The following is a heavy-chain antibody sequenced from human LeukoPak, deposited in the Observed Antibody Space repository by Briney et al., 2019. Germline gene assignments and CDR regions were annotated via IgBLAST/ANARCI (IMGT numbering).Heavy chain of an antibody. CDR3: AKEAVAGTGPRWPGD. CDR1: GFTLNSYA. D-gene: IGHD6-19*01. V-gene: IGHV3-30*14. Sequence: GGSLRLSCAASGFTLNSYAMHWVRQAPGKGLEWVAVISYDGSNEWYADSVKGRFTISRDNSKNTLSLQMNSLRAEDTAVYYCAKEAVAGTGPRWPGDWGQGTLVTVSS. CDR2: ISYDGSNE. J-gene: IGHJ4*02.